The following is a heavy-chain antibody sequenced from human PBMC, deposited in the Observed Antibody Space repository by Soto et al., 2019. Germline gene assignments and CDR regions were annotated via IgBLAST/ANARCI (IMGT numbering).Heavy chain of an antibody. Sequence: QVQLQESGPGLVKPSQTLSLTCTVSGGSISSGGYYWSWIRQHPGKGLEWIGYIYYSGSTYYNPSRKSRVTISVATSKNQFSLKLSSVTAADTAVYYWARDLQYSRLFYGMDVWGQGTTVTVSS. V-gene: IGHV4-31*03. J-gene: IGHJ6*02. CDR1: GGSISSGGYY. D-gene: IGHD6-13*01. CDR3: ARDLQYSRLFYGMDV. CDR2: IYYSGST.